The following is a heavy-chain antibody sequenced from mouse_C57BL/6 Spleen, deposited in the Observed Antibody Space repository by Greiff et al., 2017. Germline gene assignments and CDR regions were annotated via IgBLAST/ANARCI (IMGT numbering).Heavy chain of an antibody. J-gene: IGHJ1*03. CDR1: GYTFTSYW. V-gene: IGHV1-64*01. D-gene: IGHD1-1*01. Sequence: QVQLKQPGAELVKPGASVKLSCKASGYTFTSYWMHWVKQRPGQGLEWIGMIHPNSGSTNYNEKFKSKATLTVDKSSSTAYMQLSSLTSEDSAVYYCARSYGSSPYWYFDVWGTGTTVTVSS. CDR2: IHPNSGST. CDR3: ARSYGSSPYWYFDV.